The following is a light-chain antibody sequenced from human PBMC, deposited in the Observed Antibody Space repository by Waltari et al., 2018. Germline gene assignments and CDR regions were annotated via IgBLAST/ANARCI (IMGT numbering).Light chain of an antibody. CDR3: SSYRSSSPYV. J-gene: IGLJ1*01. CDR2: DVS. CDR1: SSDVGGYNY. V-gene: IGLV2-14*03. Sequence: QSALTQPASVSGSPGQSITISCTGTSSDVGGYNYVSWYQQYPGKAPKPMIYDVSYRPSGVSNRFSGSKSGNTASLTISGLQAEDEADYYCSSYRSSSPYVFGTGTKVTVL.